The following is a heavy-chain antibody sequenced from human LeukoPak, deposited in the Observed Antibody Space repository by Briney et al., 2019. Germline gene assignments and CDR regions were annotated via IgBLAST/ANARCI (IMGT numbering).Heavy chain of an antibody. CDR3: ARDFGAGWEEPKYSFDY. Sequence: GGSLRLSCAASGFTFSSYAMSWVRQVPGKGLEWVAVISYDGSKKYYADSVKGRFTISRDNSKNTLYLQMNSLKPEDTAVYYCARDFGAGWEEPKYSFDYWGQGILVTVSS. CDR1: GFTFSSYA. V-gene: IGHV3-30*03. D-gene: IGHD3-10*01. J-gene: IGHJ4*02. CDR2: ISYDGSKK.